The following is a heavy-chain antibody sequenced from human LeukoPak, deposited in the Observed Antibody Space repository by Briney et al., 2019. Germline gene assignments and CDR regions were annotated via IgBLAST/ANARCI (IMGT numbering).Heavy chain of an antibody. J-gene: IGHJ6*04. V-gene: IGHV1-69*13. D-gene: IGHD2-2*01. CDR3: ARQVVPAAIRNYYYYYGMDV. CDR2: IIPIFGTA. CDR1: GGTFSSNA. Sequence: SVKVSCKASGGTFSSNAISWVRQAPGQGLEWMGGIIPIFGTANYAQKFQGRVTITADESTSTAYMELSSLRSEDTAVYYCARQVVPAAIRNYYYYYGMDVWGKGTTVTVSS.